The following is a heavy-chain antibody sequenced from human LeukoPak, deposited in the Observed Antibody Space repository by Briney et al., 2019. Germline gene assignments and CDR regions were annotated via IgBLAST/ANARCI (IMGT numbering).Heavy chain of an antibody. CDR1: GYTFTGYY. J-gene: IGHJ4*02. CDR3: ARSSRYDIWTGYPY. CDR2: INANSGGT. Sequence: ASVKVSCKSSGYTFTGYYMHWVRQAPGQGLEWMGWINANSGGTNYAQKFQGRVTMTRDTSISTAYMELSRLRSDDTAVYYCARSSRYDIWTGYPYWGQGTLVTVSS. D-gene: IGHD3-9*01. V-gene: IGHV1-2*02.